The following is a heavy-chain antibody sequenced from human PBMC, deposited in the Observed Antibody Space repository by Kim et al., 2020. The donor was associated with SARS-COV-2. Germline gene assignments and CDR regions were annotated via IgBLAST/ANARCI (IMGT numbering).Heavy chain of an antibody. CDR3: AKDRYGSGSYYDY. V-gene: IGHV3-9*01. D-gene: IGHD3-10*01. CDR2: ISWNSGSI. Sequence: SLRLYCAASGFTFDDYAMHWVRQAPGKGLEWVSGISWNSGSIGYVDSVKGRFTISRDNAKNSLYLQMNSLRAEDTALYYCAKDRYGSGSYYDYWGQGTLVTVSS. CDR1: GFTFDDYA. J-gene: IGHJ4*02.